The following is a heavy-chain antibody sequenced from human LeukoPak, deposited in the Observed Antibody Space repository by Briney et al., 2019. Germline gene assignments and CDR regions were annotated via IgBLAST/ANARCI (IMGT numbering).Heavy chain of an antibody. CDR1: GGSFSGYY. V-gene: IGHV4-34*01. CDR2: INHSGST. J-gene: IGHJ4*02. Sequence: PSETLSLTCAVYGGSFSGYYWSWIRQPPGKGLEWIGEINHSGSTNYNPSLKSRVTISVDTSKNQFSLKLSSVTAADTAVYYCATSGWREYYFDYWGQGTLVTVSS. CDR3: ATSGWREYYFDY. D-gene: IGHD3-10*01.